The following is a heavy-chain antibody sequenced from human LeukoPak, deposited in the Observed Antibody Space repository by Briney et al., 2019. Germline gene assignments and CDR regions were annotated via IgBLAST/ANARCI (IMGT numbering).Heavy chain of an antibody. J-gene: IGHJ6*03. Sequence: ASVKVSCKASGGTFSSYAISWVRQAPGQGLEWMGGIIPIFGTANYAQKFQGRVTITADKSTSTAYMELSSLRSEDTAVYYCARAPSYDSSGYYGYYYMDVWGKGTTVTISS. D-gene: IGHD3-22*01. CDR3: ARAPSYDSSGYYGYYYMDV. V-gene: IGHV1-69*06. CDR1: GGTFSSYA. CDR2: IIPIFGTA.